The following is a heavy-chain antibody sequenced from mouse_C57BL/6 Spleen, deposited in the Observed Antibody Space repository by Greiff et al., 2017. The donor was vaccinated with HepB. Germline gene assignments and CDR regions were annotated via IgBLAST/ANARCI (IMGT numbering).Heavy chain of an antibody. Sequence: QVQLQQSGAELARPGASVKLSCKASGYTFTSYGISWVKQRTGQGLEWIGEIYPRSGNTYYNEKFKGKATLTADKSSSTAYMELRSLTSEDTAVYFCARLPDYCSSYGAMDYWGQGTSVTVSS. CDR1: GYTFTSYG. D-gene: IGHD1-1*01. J-gene: IGHJ4*01. V-gene: IGHV1-81*01. CDR3: ARLPDYCSSYGAMDY. CDR2: IYPRSGNT.